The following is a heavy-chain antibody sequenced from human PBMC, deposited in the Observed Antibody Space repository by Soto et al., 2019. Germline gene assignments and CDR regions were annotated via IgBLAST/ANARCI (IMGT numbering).Heavy chain of an antibody. CDR2: LYYSGSP. D-gene: IGHD3-3*01. V-gene: IGHV4-39*01. CDR1: GGSISSSSYY. J-gene: IGHJ6*03. Sequence: QLQLQESGPGLVKPSETLSLTCTVSGGSISSSSYYWGWIRQPPGKGLEWIGRLYYSGSPYYNPPHKCRVTMSVVTAKNQFSLKLPAVTSADTAVYYCARHDSEREWLSSRFYYYYMDVWGKGTTVTVSS. CDR3: ARHDSEREWLSSRFYYYYMDV.